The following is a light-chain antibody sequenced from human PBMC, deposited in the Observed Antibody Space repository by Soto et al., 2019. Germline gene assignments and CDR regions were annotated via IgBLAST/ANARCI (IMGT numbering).Light chain of an antibody. J-gene: IGKJ2*01. CDR1: QSVSSY. CDR2: DAS. V-gene: IGKV3-11*01. Sequence: EIVLTQSPATLSLSPGERATLSCRASQSVSSYLAWYQQNPGQAPRLLIYDASNRATGIPARFSGSGSGTDFTLTISSLEPEDFAVYYCQQRSNWQDTFGQGTKLEIK. CDR3: QQRSNWQDT.